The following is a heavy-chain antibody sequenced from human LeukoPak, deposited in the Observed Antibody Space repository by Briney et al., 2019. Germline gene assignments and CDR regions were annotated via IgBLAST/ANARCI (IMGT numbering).Heavy chain of an antibody. J-gene: IGHJ4*02. CDR1: GFTVSSNY. Sequence: GGSLRLSCAAPGFTVSSNYMSWVRQAPGKGLEWVSAINWNGGSTGYADSVKGRFTISRDNAKNSLYLQMNSLRAEDTAVYYCTRDEDFYSSSSDYWGQGTLVTVSS. D-gene: IGHD6-6*01. V-gene: IGHV3-20*04. CDR2: INWNGGST. CDR3: TRDEDFYSSSSDY.